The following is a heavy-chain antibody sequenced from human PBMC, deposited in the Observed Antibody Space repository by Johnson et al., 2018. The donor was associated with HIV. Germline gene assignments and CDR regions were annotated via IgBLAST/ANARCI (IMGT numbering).Heavy chain of an antibody. CDR2: IRSKAYGGTT. J-gene: IGHJ3*02. D-gene: IGHD1/OR15-1a*01. CDR3: ARDRGVTGTVSTALDI. V-gene: IGHV3-49*04. Sequence: VQLVESGGGVVQPGRSLRLSCTASGFTFGDYALSWVRQAPGKGLEWVGFIRSKAYGGTTEYVASVKGRFTISRDDSKSIAYLPMNSLKTEDTAVYYCARDRGVTGTVSTALDIWGLGTMVTVSS. CDR1: GFTFGDYA.